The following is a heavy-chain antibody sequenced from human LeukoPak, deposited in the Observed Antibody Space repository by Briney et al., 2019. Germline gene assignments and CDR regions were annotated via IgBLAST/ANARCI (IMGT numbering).Heavy chain of an antibody. V-gene: IGHV3-15*01. CDR3: TTTDRQLRYFDWLLRDPIDV. Sequence: GGSLRLSCAASGFTLSNAWMSWVRQTPGKGLEWVGRIKSKTDGGTTDYAAPVKGRFTISRDDSKNTLYLQMNSLKTEDTAVYYCTTTDRQLRYFDWLLRDPIDVWGKGTTVTVSS. D-gene: IGHD3-9*01. J-gene: IGHJ6*03. CDR1: GFTLSNAW. CDR2: IKSKTDGGTT.